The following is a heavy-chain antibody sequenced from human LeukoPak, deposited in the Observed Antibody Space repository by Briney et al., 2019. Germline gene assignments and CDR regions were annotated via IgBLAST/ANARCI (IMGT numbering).Heavy chain of an antibody. CDR1: GFTFSSYW. V-gene: IGHV3-7*01. J-gene: IGHJ4*02. D-gene: IGHD5-24*01. Sequence: GGSLRLSCAASGFTFSSYWMSWVRQAPGKGLEWMANIKQDGSEKYYVDSVKGRFTISRDNAKHSLYLQMNSLRAEDTAVYYCARSKRWPRGGLGYFDYWGQGTLVTVSS. CDR2: IKQDGSEK. CDR3: ARSKRWPRGGLGYFDY.